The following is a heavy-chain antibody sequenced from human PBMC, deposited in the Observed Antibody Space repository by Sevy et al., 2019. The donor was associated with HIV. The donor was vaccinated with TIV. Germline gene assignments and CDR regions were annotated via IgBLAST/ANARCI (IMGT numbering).Heavy chain of an antibody. CDR3: ARSLIVVVPAAVGWDYYYGMDV. CDR2: INPNSGGT. D-gene: IGHD2-2*01. V-gene: IGHV1-2*06. CDR1: GYTFTGYY. Sequence: ASVKVSCKASGYTFTGYYMHWVRQAPGQGLEWMGRINPNSGGTNYAQKFQGRVTITRDTSISTAYMELSRLRSDDTAVYYCARSLIVVVPAAVGWDYYYGMDVWGQGTTVTVSS. J-gene: IGHJ6*02.